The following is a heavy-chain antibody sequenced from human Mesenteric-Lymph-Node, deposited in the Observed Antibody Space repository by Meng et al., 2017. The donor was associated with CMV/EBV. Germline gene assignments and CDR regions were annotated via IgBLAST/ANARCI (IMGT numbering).Heavy chain of an antibody. V-gene: IGHV1-46*01. CDR2: INPSGGST. Sequence: KASGYTFTIYYIHWVRQAPGQGLEWMGIINPSGGSTNYAQKSQGRVTMTRDTSTSTAYMELSSLRSEDTAVYYCARAIPGATGYFDYWGQGTTVTVSS. CDR3: ARAIPGATGYFDY. D-gene: IGHD1-26*01. J-gene: IGHJ4*02. CDR1: GYTFTIYY.